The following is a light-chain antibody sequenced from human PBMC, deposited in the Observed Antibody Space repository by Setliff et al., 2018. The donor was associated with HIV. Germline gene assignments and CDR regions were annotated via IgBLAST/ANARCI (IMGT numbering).Light chain of an antibody. V-gene: IGLV2-14*01. CDR1: SSDVGLYNF. J-gene: IGLJ1*01. CDR2: DVT. CDR3: SSFRTSRKFV. Sequence: VLTQPASVSGSPGQSITISCTGTSSDVGLYNFVSWYQQHPGKVPKLIIYDVTNRPSGISHRFSGAKSGNTASLTISGLQADDETDYYCSSFRTSRKFVFGTGTKVTVL.